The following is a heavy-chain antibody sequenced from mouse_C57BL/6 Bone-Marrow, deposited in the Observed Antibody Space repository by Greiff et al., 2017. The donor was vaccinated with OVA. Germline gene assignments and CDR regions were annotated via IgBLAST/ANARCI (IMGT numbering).Heavy chain of an antibody. V-gene: IGHV1-26*01. CDR3: ASGYDGYYAWFAY. CDR1: GYTFTDYY. D-gene: IGHD2-3*01. Sequence: VQLQQSGPELVKPGASVKISCKASGYTFTDYYINWVKQSHGKSLEWIGNINPNNGGTSYNQKFKGKATLTVDKSSSTAYMELRSLTSEDSAVYYCASGYDGYYAWFAYWGQGTLVTVSA. CDR2: INPNNGGT. J-gene: IGHJ3*01.